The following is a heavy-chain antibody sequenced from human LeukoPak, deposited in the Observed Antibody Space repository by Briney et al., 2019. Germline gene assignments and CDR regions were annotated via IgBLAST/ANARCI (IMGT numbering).Heavy chain of an antibody. Sequence: PGGSLRLSCAASGFTFSSYGMHWVRQAPGKGLEWVAVISYDGSNKYYADSVKGRFTISRDNSKNTLYLQMNSLRAEDTAVYYCAKDLDRFGPFDYWGQGTLVIVSS. CDR1: GFTFSSYG. CDR3: AKDLDRFGPFDY. V-gene: IGHV3-30*18. D-gene: IGHD3-10*01. CDR2: ISYDGSNK. J-gene: IGHJ4*02.